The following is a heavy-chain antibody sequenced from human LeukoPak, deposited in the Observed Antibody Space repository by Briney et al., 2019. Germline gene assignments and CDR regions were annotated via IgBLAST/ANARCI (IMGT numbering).Heavy chain of an antibody. CDR1: GGSISSDDYF. Sequence: SQTLPLTCTVSGGSISSDDYFWTWIRQHPGKGLEWIGYIYHSGNSYYNPSLKSRGTISVDTSKNQFSLKLGSVTAADTAVYYCARVAAATGRGSFFDYWGQGTLVTVSS. CDR3: ARVAAATGRGSFFDY. J-gene: IGHJ4*02. D-gene: IGHD6-13*01. V-gene: IGHV4-31*03. CDR2: IYHSGNS.